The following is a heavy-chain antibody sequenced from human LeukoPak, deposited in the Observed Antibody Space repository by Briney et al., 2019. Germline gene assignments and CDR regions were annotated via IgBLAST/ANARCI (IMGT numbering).Heavy chain of an antibody. J-gene: IGHJ5*02. CDR2: IWYDGSLK. V-gene: IGHV3-33*01. D-gene: IGHD3-22*01. CDR3: ARGQRATLDHSDSRASPNWIDP. Sequence: GMSLRLSCAASGFDFGSYNIHWVRRAPGKGPEWVAVIWYDGSLKYYVDSVKGRFTISRDNSENTLYLQMNSLRVEDTAVFYCARGQRATLDHSDSRASPNWIDPWGQGTQVTVTP. CDR1: GFDFGSYN.